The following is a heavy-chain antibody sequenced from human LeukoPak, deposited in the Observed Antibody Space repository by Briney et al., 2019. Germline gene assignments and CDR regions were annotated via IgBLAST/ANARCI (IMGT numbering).Heavy chain of an antibody. CDR3: YGANAEH. CDR2: INTDGSYT. Sequence: PGRSLIPSCAAAGFTFSSYWTDSVRQAPRKGLVWVSGINTDGSYTSYPDTVKGRFTVSRDNPKNTLYLQMNSLRVEDTAVYYCYGANAEHWGQGSLVTVSS. D-gene: IGHD4-23*01. CDR1: GFTFSSYW. J-gene: IGHJ1*01. V-gene: IGHV3-74*01.